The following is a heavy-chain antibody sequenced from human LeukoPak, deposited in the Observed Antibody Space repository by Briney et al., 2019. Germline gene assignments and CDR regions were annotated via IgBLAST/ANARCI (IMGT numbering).Heavy chain of an antibody. CDR1: GFTFSTYG. J-gene: IGHJ4*02. Sequence: GGSLRLSXAASGFTFSTYGMNWVRQAPGKGLEWVSSISSSSSHIYYADSVKGRFTISRDNAKNSLYLQMNSLRAEDTAVYYCARAYCSSISCYYYFDYWGQGTLVTVSS. CDR3: ARAYCSSISCYYYFDY. D-gene: IGHD2-2*01. V-gene: IGHV3-21*01. CDR2: ISSSSSHI.